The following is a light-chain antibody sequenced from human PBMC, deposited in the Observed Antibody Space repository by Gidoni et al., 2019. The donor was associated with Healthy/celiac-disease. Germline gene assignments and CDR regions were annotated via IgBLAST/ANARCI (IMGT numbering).Light chain of an antibody. CDR1: QSVSSY. V-gene: IGKV3-11*01. CDR3: QQRSNWPYT. J-gene: IGKJ2*01. CDR2: DAS. Sequence: PGERATLSCRASQSVSSYLAWYQQKPGQAPRLLIYDASHRATGIPARFSGSGSGTDFTLTISSLEPEDFAVYYCQQRSNWPYTFGQGTKLEIK.